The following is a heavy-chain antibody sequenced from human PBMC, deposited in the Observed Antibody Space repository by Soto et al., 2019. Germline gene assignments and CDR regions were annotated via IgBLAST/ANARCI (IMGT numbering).Heavy chain of an antibody. CDR2: IYYSGST. V-gene: IGHV4-30-4*01. D-gene: IGHD3-3*01. J-gene: IGHJ6*02. Sequence: SETLSLACTVSGGSISSGCYYWIWVRQPPGKVLEWIGYIYYSGSTYYNPSLKSRVTISVDTSKNQFSLKLSSVTAADTAVYYCARDRDDFWSGDYYGMDVWGQGTTVTVSS. CDR1: GGSISSGCYY. CDR3: ARDRDDFWSGDYYGMDV.